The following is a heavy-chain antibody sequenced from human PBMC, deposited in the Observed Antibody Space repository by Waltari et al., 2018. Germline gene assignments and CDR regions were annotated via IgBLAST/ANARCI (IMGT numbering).Heavy chain of an antibody. CDR3: VRLEECTGPGGNCYSGAPFAVDV. J-gene: IGHJ6*02. D-gene: IGHD2-8*02. CDR1: GGSLRGYY. Sequence: QVHLQQWGAGLLRPSETLSLICGVYGGSLRGYYWGWIRQPPGKGLEWIGEINHSPNSNYNPSLRSRVHMSIDTSQNQFSLQLTSVTAADTGVYYCVRLEECTGPGGNCYSGAPFAVDVWGQGTTVTVPS. CDR2: INHSPNS. V-gene: IGHV4-34*01.